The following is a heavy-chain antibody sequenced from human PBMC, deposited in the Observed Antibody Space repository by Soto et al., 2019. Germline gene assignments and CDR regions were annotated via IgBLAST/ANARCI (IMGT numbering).Heavy chain of an antibody. CDR1: GTSISSGGYY. D-gene: IGHD3-10*01. J-gene: IGHJ4*02. CDR3: ARDTGGRGRSPDY. CDR2: TYYSGIA. V-gene: IGHV4-31*03. Sequence: QVQLQESGPGLVKPSQTLSLTCTVSGTSISSGGYYWSWIRQHPGKGLEWIGHTYYSGIAYYNPALTGRGSISVDTSNNQVSLNLGSVLAADTAVYYCARDTGGRGRSPDYWGQGSLITVSS.